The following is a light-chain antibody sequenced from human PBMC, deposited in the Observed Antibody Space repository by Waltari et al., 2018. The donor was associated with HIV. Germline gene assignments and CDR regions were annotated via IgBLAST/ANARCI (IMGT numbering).Light chain of an antibody. CDR3: QVWDSGSDHPDVV. CDR1: NIGSKS. V-gene: IGLV3-21*02. J-gene: IGLJ2*01. Sequence: SYVLTQPTSVSVAPGQTARITCGGNNIGSKSVHWYQQKPGQAPVLVVYDDNDRPSGLPEGLIGYNSGNTATLTIHRVGAGDEADYYCQVWDSGSDHPDVVFGGGTKLTVL. CDR2: DDN.